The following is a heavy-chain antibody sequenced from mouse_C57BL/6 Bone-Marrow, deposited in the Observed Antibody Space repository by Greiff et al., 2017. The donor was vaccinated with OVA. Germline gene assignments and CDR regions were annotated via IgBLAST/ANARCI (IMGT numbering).Heavy chain of an antibody. J-gene: IGHJ2*01. V-gene: IGHV1-82*01. Sequence: VQLKESGPELVKPGASVKISCKASGYAFSSSWMNWVKQRPGKGLEWIGRIYPGDGDTNYNGKFKGKATLTADKSSSTAYMQLSSLTSEDSAVYFCARHEDGYYASYFDYGGQGTTLTVSS. CDR1: GYAFSSSW. CDR2: IYPGDGDT. CDR3: ARHEDGYYASYFDY. D-gene: IGHD2-3*01.